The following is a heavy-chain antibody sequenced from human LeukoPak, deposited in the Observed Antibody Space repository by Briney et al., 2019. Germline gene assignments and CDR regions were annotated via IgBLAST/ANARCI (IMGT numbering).Heavy chain of an antibody. Sequence: SGTLSLTCAVSGGSISSSNWWSWVRQPPGKGLEWIGEIYHSGSTNYNPSLKSRVTISVDTSKNQFSLKLSSVTAADTAVYYCASGVYDILTYYYYYMDVWGKGTTVTVSS. V-gene: IGHV4-4*02. CDR2: IYHSGST. CDR3: ASGVYDILTYYYYYMDV. CDR1: GGSISSSNW. J-gene: IGHJ6*03. D-gene: IGHD3-9*01.